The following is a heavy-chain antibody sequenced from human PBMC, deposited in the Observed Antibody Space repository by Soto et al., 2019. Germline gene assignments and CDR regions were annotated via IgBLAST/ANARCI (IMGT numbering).Heavy chain of an antibody. Sequence: SVKVSCKASGGTFSSYAISWVRQAPGQGLEWMGGIIPIFGTANYAQKFQGRVTITADKSTSTAYMELSSLRSEDTAVYYCARSEGYYYDSSGSSALDYWGQGTLVTVSS. V-gene: IGHV1-69*06. CDR3: ARSEGYYYDSSGSSALDY. D-gene: IGHD3-22*01. J-gene: IGHJ4*02. CDR1: GGTFSSYA. CDR2: IIPIFGTA.